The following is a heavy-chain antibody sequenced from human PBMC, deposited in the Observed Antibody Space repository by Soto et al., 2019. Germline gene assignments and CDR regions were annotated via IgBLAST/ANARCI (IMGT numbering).Heavy chain of an antibody. V-gene: IGHV4-30-2*01. CDR3: ARVGTMVRGVNAPLMDV. Sequence: PSETLSLTCAVSGGSISSGGYSWSWIRQPPGKGLEWIGYIYHSGSTYYNPSLKSRVTISVDRSKNQFSLKLSSVTAADTAVYYCARVGTMVRGVNAPLMDVWGQGTTVTVSS. CDR1: GGSISSGGYS. J-gene: IGHJ6*02. CDR2: IYHSGST. D-gene: IGHD3-10*01.